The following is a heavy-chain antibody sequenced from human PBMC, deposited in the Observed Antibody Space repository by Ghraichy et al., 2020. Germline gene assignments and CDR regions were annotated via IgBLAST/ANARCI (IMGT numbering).Heavy chain of an antibody. CDR1: GFTFSSYS. V-gene: IGHV3-21*01. D-gene: IGHD4-17*01. J-gene: IGHJ5*02. Sequence: GGSLRLSCAASGFTFSSYSMNWVRQAPGKGLEWVSSISSSSSYIYYADSVKGRFTISRDNAKNSLYLQMNSLRAEDTAVYYCAREGADYGGAWFDPWGQGTLVTVSS. CDR2: ISSSSSYI. CDR3: AREGADYGGAWFDP.